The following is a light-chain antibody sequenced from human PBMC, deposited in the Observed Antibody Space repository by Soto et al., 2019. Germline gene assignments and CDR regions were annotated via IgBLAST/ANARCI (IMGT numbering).Light chain of an antibody. Sequence: EIQMTQSPSSLSASVGDRVTITCRASQNIDNYLNWYQQQPGKGPKLLIYAASSLQSGVPSRFRGTGSGKDLTLTISSLQPEDFATYYCQQSYTFPETFGQGPKVEIK. CDR1: QNIDNY. V-gene: IGKV1-39*01. CDR3: QQSYTFPET. J-gene: IGKJ1*01. CDR2: AAS.